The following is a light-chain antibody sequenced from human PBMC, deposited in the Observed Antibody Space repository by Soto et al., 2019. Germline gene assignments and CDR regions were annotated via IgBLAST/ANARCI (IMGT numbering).Light chain of an antibody. Sequence: SYELTQPPSVSVAPGKTARITCGGDNIESKTVHWYQQRPGQAPKLVIYYNSDRPSGIPERFSASNSGNTATLSISRVEAGDEAAYYCQVWDRISDHVVFGGGTQLTVL. CDR3: QVWDRISDHVV. V-gene: IGLV3-21*04. CDR1: NIESKT. J-gene: IGLJ3*02. CDR2: YNS.